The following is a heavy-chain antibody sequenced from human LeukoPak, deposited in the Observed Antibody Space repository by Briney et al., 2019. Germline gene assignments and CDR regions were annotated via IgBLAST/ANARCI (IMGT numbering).Heavy chain of an antibody. CDR1: GYTFTGYY. J-gene: IGHJ4*02. Sequence: GASVKVSCKASGYTFTGYYIHWVRQAPGQGLEWMGWITPNSGGTNYAQKFQGRVTMTRDTSISTAYMELSRLRSDDTAVYYCARLTYYYDSSGYTTIDYWGQGTLVTVSS. D-gene: IGHD3-22*01. CDR2: ITPNSGGT. V-gene: IGHV1-2*02. CDR3: ARLTYYYDSSGYTTIDY.